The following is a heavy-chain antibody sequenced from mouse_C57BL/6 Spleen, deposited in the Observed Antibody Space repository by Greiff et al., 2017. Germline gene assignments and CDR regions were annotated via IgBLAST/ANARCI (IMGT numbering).Heavy chain of an antibody. D-gene: IGHD1-1*01. CDR1: GYTFTRYG. CDR3: AKGAVLLRAWCAY. CDR2: IYPRSGNP. V-gene: IGHV1-81*01. Sequence: QVQLQQSGAELARPGASVKLSCKASGYTFTRYGLSWVKQRTGQGLEWIGKIYPRSGNPYYNEKFKGKATLTADKSSSPADMELRSLTSDDSAVYFCAKGAVLLRAWCAYWGQGTLVTVSA. J-gene: IGHJ3*01.